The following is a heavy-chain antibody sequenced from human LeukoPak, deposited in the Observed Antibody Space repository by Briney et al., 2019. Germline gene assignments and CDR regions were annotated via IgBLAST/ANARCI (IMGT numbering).Heavy chain of an antibody. Sequence: RASVKVSCKASGYTFTGYYMHWVRQAPGQGLEWMGWINPNSGGTNYAQKFQGRVTMTRDTSINTVYMDLSRLRTDDTAVYYCARYGAMVDYYGSGSHDYWGQGTLVTVSS. D-gene: IGHD3-10*01. CDR3: ARYGAMVDYYGSGSHDY. CDR1: GYTFTGYY. V-gene: IGHV1-2*02. J-gene: IGHJ4*02. CDR2: INPNSGGT.